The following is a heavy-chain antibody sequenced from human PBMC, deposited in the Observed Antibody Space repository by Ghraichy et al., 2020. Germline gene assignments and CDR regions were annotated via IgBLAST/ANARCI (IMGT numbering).Heavy chain of an antibody. J-gene: IGHJ1*01. CDR1: GFTFNNYA. D-gene: IGHD6-13*01. V-gene: IGHV3-23*01. CDR2: ISGSGNT. CDR3: AKGAYSSSWYQGLD. Sequence: GGSLRLSCAASGFTFNNYAITWVRQAPGKGLEWVSTISGSGNTYYADSVKGRFTISRDNSKNTLYLQMNSLRAEDTAVYYCAKGAYSSSWYQGLDWGQGTLVTVSS.